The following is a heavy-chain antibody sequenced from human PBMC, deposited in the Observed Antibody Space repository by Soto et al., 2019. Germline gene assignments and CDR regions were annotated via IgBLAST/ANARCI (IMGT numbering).Heavy chain of an antibody. CDR3: ARCARHRPIDGGFGLDV. CDR2: VYYSGIT. J-gene: IGHJ6*02. CDR1: GGSIRSGGYY. D-gene: IGHD6-25*01. Sequence: QVQLQESGPGLLKPSQILSLTCSVSGGSIRSGGYYWTWIRQRPGKGLEWIGFVYYSGITYHSPSLESRLSMSVDTAQNQFSLRLTSVTAAATAVYYCARCARHRPIDGGFGLDVWGQGTTVTAS. V-gene: IGHV4-31*03.